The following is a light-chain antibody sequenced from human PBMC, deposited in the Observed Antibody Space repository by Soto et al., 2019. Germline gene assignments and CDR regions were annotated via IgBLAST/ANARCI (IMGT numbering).Light chain of an antibody. J-gene: IGLJ2*01. CDR1: SSDVGGYNY. CDR2: EVS. CDR3: SSYTSSSTVV. Sequence: ALTQPASVSGSPGQSITISCTGTSSDVGGYNYVSWYQQRPGKAPKLMIYEVSNRPSGVSNRFSGSKSGNTASLTISGLQAEDEADYYCSSYTSSSTVVFGGGTK. V-gene: IGLV2-14*01.